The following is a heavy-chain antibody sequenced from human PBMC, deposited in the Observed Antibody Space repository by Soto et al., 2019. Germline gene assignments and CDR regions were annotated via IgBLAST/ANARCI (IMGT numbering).Heavy chain of an antibody. D-gene: IGHD2-21*01. CDR3: ARWVGMKYFDY. J-gene: IGHJ4*02. CDR2: ISSSSYI. Sequence: GGSLRLSCAASGFTFSSYSMNWVRQAPGKGLEWVSSISSSSYIYYADSVKGRFTITRDNAKNSLYLQMNSLRAGDTAVYYCARWVGMKYFDYWGQGTLVTVSS. CDR1: GFTFSSYS. V-gene: IGHV3-21*01.